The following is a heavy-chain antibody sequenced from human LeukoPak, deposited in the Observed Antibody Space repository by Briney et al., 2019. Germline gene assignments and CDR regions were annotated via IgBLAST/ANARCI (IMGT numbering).Heavy chain of an antibody. CDR2: INHSGST. CDR1: GGSFSGYY. Sequence: PSETLSLTCAVYGGSFSGYYWSWIRQPPGKGLEWIGEINHSGSTNYNPSLKSRVTISVDKSKNQFSLKLSSVTAADTAVYYCARKDIVVVPAAPFDNCGQGTLVTVSS. V-gene: IGHV4-34*01. CDR3: ARKDIVVVPAAPFDN. J-gene: IGHJ4*01. D-gene: IGHD2-2*01.